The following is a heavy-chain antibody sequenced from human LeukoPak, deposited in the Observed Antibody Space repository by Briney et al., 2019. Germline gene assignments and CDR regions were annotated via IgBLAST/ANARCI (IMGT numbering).Heavy chain of an antibody. J-gene: IGHJ4*02. V-gene: IGHV4-39*07. CDR2: IYYSGST. D-gene: IGHD1-26*01. CDR1: GGSISSSSYY. CDR3: ARSFDSGSYYFDY. Sequence: PSETLSLTCTVSGGSISSSSYYWGWIRQPPGKGLEWIGSIYYSGSTYYNPSLKSRVTISVDTSKNQFSLKLSSVTAADTAVYYCARSFDSGSYYFDYWGQGTLVTVSS.